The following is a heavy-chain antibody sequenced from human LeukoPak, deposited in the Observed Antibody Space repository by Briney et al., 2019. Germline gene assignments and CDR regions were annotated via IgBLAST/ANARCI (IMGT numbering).Heavy chain of an antibody. V-gene: IGHV3-21*01. CDR2: ITNSGTYI. CDR3: ARGGRGQLWCTVFDY. D-gene: IGHD5-18*01. Sequence: GGSLTLSCAASGFTFSHYTVHWVRPAPGKGMEWDSPITNSGTYIHYADSVKGRFTISRDNATNSLYLQMNSLRAEDTALYFCARGGRGQLWCTVFDYWGQGTLVTVSS. J-gene: IGHJ4*02. CDR1: GFTFSHYT.